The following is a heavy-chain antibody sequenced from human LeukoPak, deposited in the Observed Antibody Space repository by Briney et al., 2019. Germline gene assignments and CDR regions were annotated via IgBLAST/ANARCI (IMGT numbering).Heavy chain of an antibody. CDR1: GFIFSAYS. J-gene: IGHJ4*02. CDR3: ARDNSGWSRDY. D-gene: IGHD6-19*01. V-gene: IGHV3-21*06. CDR2: ISSSSSYI. Sequence: GGSLRLSCAVSGFIFSAYSMNWVRQAPGKGLEWVSSISSSSSYIYYADSVKGRFTISRDNAKNSLYLQMNSLRAEDTAIYYCARDNSGWSRDYWGQGTLVTVSS.